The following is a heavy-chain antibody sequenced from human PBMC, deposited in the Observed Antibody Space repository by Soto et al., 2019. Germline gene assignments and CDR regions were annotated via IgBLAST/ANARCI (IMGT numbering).Heavy chain of an antibody. D-gene: IGHD3-9*01. CDR3: ARDLDYDILTGYYFVYPSY. Sequence: EVQLVESGGGLVKPGGSLRLSCAASGFTFSSYSMNWVRQAPGKGLEWVSSISSSSSYIYYADAVKGRFTISRDNAKNSLYLQMNSLRAEDTAVYYCARDLDYDILTGYYFVYPSYWGQGTLVTVSS. CDR2: ISSSSSYI. CDR1: GFTFSSYS. J-gene: IGHJ4*02. V-gene: IGHV3-21*01.